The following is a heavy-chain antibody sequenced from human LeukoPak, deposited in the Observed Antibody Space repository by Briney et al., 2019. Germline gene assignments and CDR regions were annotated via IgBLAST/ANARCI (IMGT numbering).Heavy chain of an antibody. Sequence: PGGSLRLSCAASGFTVSSTYMSWVRQAPGKGLEWVPVIYSGGSTYYADSVKGRFTISRDNSKNTLYLQMNSLRAEDTAVYYCASFIYVWGSYPTDYWGQGTLVTVSS. J-gene: IGHJ4*02. CDR2: IYSGGST. D-gene: IGHD3-16*02. CDR3: ASFIYVWGSYPTDY. V-gene: IGHV3-66*01. CDR1: GFTVSSTY.